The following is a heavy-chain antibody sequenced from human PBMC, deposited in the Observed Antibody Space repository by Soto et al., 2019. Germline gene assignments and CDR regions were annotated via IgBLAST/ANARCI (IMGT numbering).Heavy chain of an antibody. CDR3: ARGVLYYDSSGYTFDY. CDR2: IYHSGST. Sequence: SETLSLTCAVSGGSISSSNWWSWVRQPPGKGLEWIGEIYHSGSTNYNPSLKSRVTISVDKSKNQFSLKLSSATAADTAVYYCARGVLYYDSSGYTFDYWGQGTLVTVSS. D-gene: IGHD3-22*01. V-gene: IGHV4-4*02. CDR1: GGSISSSNW. J-gene: IGHJ4*02.